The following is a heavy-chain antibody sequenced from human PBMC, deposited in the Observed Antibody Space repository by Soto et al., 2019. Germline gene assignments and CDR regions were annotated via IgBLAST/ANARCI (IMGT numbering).Heavy chain of an antibody. V-gene: IGHV4-61*01. CDR2: IYYSGST. D-gene: IGHD3-10*01. Sequence: PWETLSLTCTVSGGSVSSGSYYWSWIRQPPGKGLEWIGYIYYSGSTNYNPSLKSRVTISVDTSKNQFSLKLSSVTAADTAVYYCARGGGSGAFDIWGQGTMVTVSS. CDR1: GGSVSSGSYY. J-gene: IGHJ3*02. CDR3: ARGGGSGAFDI.